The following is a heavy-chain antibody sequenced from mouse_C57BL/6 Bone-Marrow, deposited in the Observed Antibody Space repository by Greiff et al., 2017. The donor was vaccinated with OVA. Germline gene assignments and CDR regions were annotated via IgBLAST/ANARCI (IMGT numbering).Heavy chain of an antibody. CDR2: IYPSDSET. V-gene: IGHV1-61*01. J-gene: IGHJ4*01. CDR3: ARAGLCYAMDY. Sequence: QVQLQQPGAELVRPGSSVKLSCKASGYTFTSYWMDWVKQRPGQGLEWIGNIYPSDSETHYTQTFKDKSTLTVDKSSSTAYMQLSSLTSEDSAVYYCARAGLCYAMDYWGQGTSVTVSS. D-gene: IGHD3-1*01. CDR1: GYTFTSYW.